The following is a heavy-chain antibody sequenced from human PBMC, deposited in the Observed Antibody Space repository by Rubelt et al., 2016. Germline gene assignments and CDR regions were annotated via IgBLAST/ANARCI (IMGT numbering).Heavy chain of an antibody. CDR1: GFTFSSYA. CDR3: AKGGDI. D-gene: IGHD2-15*01. CDR2: ISGSGGST. J-gene: IGHJ3*02. Sequence: EVQLLESGGGLVQPGGSLRLSCEVSGFTFSSYAMNWVRQAPGKGLEWVSGISGSGGSTYYADSVKGRFIISRDNSKNMLYLQMNSRRDEDTAVYYCAKGGDIWGQGTMVTVSS. V-gene: IGHV3-23*01.